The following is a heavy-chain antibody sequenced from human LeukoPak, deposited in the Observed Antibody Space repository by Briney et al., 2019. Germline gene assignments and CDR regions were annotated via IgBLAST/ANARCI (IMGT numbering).Heavy chain of an antibody. Sequence: SETLSLTCTVSGYSISSGYYWGWIRPPPGKGLEWIGSIYHSGSTYYNPSLKSRVTISVDTSKNQFSLKLSSVTAADTAVYYCARHHYDFWSGYRSENWFDPWGQGTLVTVSS. J-gene: IGHJ5*02. V-gene: IGHV4-38-2*02. D-gene: IGHD3-3*01. CDR3: ARHHYDFWSGYRSENWFDP. CDR2: IYHSGST. CDR1: GYSISSGYY.